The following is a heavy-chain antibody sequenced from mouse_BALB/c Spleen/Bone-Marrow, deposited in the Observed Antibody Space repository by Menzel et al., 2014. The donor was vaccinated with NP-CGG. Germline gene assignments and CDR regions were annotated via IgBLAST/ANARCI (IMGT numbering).Heavy chain of an antibody. V-gene: IGHV1S29*02. CDR3: ARGVYYDYDVWFAN. CDR1: GYTFTDYN. D-gene: IGHD2-4*01. J-gene: IGHJ3*01. Sequence: EVQGVESGPELVKPGASVKISCKASGYTFTDYNMQWVKQSHGKSLEWIGYIYPYNGGTGYNQKFRSKATLTVDNSSSTAYMELRSLTSEDSAVYYCARGVYYDYDVWFANWGQGTLVTVSA. CDR2: IYPYNGGT.